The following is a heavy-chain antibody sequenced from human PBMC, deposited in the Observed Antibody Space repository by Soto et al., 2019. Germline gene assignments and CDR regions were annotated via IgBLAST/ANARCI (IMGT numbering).Heavy chain of an antibody. CDR2: INPNSGGT. D-gene: IGHD6-13*01. CDR3: ARSINVAAAGTGWFDP. CDR1: GYTFTGYY. J-gene: IGHJ5*02. V-gene: IGHV1-2*04. Sequence: QVQLVQSGAEVKKPGASVKVSCKASGYTFTGYYMHWVRQAPGQGLEWMGWINPNSGGTNYAQKFQGWVTMTRDTSISTAYMELSRLRSDDTAVYYCARSINVAAAGTGWFDPWGQGTLVTVSS.